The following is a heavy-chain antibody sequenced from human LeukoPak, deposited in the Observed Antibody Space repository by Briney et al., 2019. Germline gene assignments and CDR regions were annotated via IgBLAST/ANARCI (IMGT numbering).Heavy chain of an antibody. CDR3: ARKTIEATGYFDY. CDR1: DYSITSGYY. Sequence: PSETLSLTCTVSDYSITSGYYWGWIRQPPGKGLEWIGRIYHSGTTYYNPSLKSRVTISVDTSKNQFSLKLTAVTAADTAIYYCARKTIEATGYFDYWGQGTLVTVSS. V-gene: IGHV4-38-2*02. D-gene: IGHD6-13*01. CDR2: IYHSGTT. J-gene: IGHJ4*02.